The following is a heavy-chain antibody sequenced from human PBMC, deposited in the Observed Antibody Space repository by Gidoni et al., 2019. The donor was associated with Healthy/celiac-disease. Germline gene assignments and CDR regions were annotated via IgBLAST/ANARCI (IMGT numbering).Heavy chain of an antibody. V-gene: IGHV3-7*04. CDR2: IKQDGSEK. CDR3: ARVPLGYCSSTSCYAAWGYGMDV. Sequence: EVQLVESGGGLVQPGGSLRLSCAASGFTFSSYWMSWVRPAPGKGLAWVANIKQDGSEKYYVESVKGRFTISRDNAKNSLYLQMNSLRAEDTAVYYCARVPLGYCSSTSCYAAWGYGMDVWGQGTTVTVSS. D-gene: IGHD2-2*01. J-gene: IGHJ6*02. CDR1: GFTFSSYW.